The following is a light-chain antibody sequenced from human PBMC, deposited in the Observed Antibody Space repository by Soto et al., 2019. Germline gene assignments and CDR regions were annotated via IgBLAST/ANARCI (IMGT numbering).Light chain of an antibody. CDR3: QQYNNWPPIT. CDR2: GAS. CDR1: QSVSSSD. V-gene: IGKV3-15*01. J-gene: IGKJ5*01. Sequence: EIVLRQSPGTLSLSPGERATLXXRAGQSVSSSDLAWYQQKPDQAPRLXXYGASTRATGIPARFSGSGSGTEFTLTISSLQSEDFAVYYCQQYNNWPPITFGQGTRLEIK.